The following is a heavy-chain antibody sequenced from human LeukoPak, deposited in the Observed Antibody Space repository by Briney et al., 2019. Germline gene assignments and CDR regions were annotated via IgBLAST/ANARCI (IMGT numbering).Heavy chain of an antibody. CDR2: ISGSGGST. D-gene: IGHD3-22*01. CDR3: AKPYYYDSTGYFFDY. J-gene: IGHJ4*02. V-gene: IGHV3-23*01. CDR1: GFTFSTYF. Sequence: GGSLRLSCAASGFTFSTYFMSWVRQAPGAGLEWVSSISGSGGSTYYADSVKGRFTLSRDNSKKTVYLEMNSLRAEDTAVYYCAKPYYYDSTGYFFDYWGQGTLVTVSS.